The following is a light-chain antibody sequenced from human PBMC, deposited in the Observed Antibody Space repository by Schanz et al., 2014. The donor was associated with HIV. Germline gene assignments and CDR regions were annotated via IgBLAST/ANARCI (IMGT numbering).Light chain of an antibody. CDR3: AAWHDSLKGWV. V-gene: IGLV1-40*01. J-gene: IGLJ3*02. CDR1: SSNIGAGYD. CDR2: GNS. Sequence: QSVLTQPPSVSGAPGQRVTISCTGSSSNIGAGYDVHWYQQLPGTAPKLLIYGNSNRPSGVPDRFSGSKSGTSASLAISGLQSEDEADYYCAAWHDSLKGWVFGGGTKLTVL.